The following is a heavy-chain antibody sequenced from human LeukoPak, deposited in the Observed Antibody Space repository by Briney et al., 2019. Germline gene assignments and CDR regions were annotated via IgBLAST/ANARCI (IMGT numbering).Heavy chain of an antibody. V-gene: IGHV4-34*01. J-gene: IGHJ4*02. D-gene: IGHD3-10*01. Sequence: SETLSLACAVYGGSFSGYYWSWIRQPPGKGLEWIGEINHSGSTNYNPSLKSRVTISVDTSKNQFSLKLSSVTAADTAVYYCASYNGSGSGYFDYWGQGTLVTVSS. CDR3: ASYNGSGSGYFDY. CDR2: INHSGST. CDR1: GGSFSGYY.